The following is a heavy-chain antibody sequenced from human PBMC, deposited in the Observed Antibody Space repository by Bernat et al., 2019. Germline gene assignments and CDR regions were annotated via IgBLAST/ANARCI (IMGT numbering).Heavy chain of an antibody. V-gene: IGHV3-33*01. Sequence: QVQLVESGGGVVQPGRSLRLSCAASGFTFSSYGMHWVRQAPGKGLEWVALLWYDGKNKYYAESVKGRFTISRENSKNTLYLQMNSLRAEDTAVYYCARDQGILDHDYIWVTYRNSNAFDLWGQGTMVTVSS. CDR3: ARDQGILDHDYIWVTYRNSNAFDL. CDR1: GFTFSSYG. D-gene: IGHD3-16*02. J-gene: IGHJ3*01. CDR2: LWYDGKNK.